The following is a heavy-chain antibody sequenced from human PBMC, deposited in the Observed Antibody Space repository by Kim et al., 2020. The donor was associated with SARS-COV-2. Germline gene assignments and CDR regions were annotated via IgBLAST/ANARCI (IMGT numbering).Heavy chain of an antibody. CDR2: IYPGDSDT. CDR1: GYSFTSYW. D-gene: IGHD4-17*01. CDR3: ARTVTNFYYYYGMDV. V-gene: IGHV5-51*01. J-gene: IGHJ6*02. Sequence: GESLKISCKGSGYSFTSYWIGWVRQMPGKGLEWMGIIYPGDSDTRYSPSFQGQVTISTDKSISTAYLQWSSLKASDTAMYYCARTVTNFYYYYGMDVWGQGTTVTVSS.